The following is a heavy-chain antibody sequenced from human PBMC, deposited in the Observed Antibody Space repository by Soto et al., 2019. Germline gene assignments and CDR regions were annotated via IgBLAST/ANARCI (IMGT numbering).Heavy chain of an antibody. CDR3: ARGSRRIYYYDSSGYLDY. Sequence: ASVKVSCKASGGTFSSYAISWVRQAPGRGLEWMGGIIPIFGTANYAQKFQGRVTITADKSTSTAYMELSSLRSEDTAVYYCARGSRRIYYYDSSGYLDYWGQGTLVTVSS. V-gene: IGHV1-69*06. D-gene: IGHD3-22*01. CDR2: IIPIFGTA. CDR1: GGTFSSYA. J-gene: IGHJ4*02.